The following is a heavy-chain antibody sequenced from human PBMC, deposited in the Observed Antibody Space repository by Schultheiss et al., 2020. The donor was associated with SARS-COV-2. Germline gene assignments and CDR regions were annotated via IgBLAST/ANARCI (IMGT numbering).Heavy chain of an antibody. Sequence: GESLKISCKGSGYSFTTYWIGWVRQMPGKGLEWMGIIYPDDSETRYSPSFQGQVTISADRSVSTAYLQWSSLKASDTAMYYCARRARNCSSSRCYLFDYWGQGSLVTGSS. CDR2: IYPDDSET. V-gene: IGHV5-51*01. J-gene: IGHJ4*02. CDR3: ARRARNCSSSRCYLFDY. CDR1: GYSFTTYW. D-gene: IGHD2-2*01.